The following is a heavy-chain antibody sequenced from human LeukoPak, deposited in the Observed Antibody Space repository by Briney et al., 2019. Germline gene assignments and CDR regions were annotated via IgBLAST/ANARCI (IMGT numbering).Heavy chain of an antibody. J-gene: IGHJ6*02. CDR3: ARAFYSDYYYYYGMDV. Sequence: GGSLRPSCAASGFTFSSYWMSWVRQAPGKGLEWVANIKQDGSEKYYVDSVKGRFTISRDNAKNSLYLQMNSLRAEDTAVYYCARAFYSDYYYYYGMDVWGQGTTVTVSS. CDR2: IKQDGSEK. V-gene: IGHV3-7*01. CDR1: GFTFSSYW. D-gene: IGHD2-15*01.